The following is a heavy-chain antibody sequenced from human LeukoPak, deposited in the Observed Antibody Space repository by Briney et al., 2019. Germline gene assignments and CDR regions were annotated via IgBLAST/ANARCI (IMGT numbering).Heavy chain of an antibody. V-gene: IGHV3-21*01. J-gene: IGHJ4*02. CDR1: GFTFGTYS. CDR3: ARGVVGDSSGYIPLNH. Sequence: GGSLRPSCAASGFTFGTYSMNWVRQAPGKGLEWVSSISSSRSYIYYADSVKGRFTISRDNAKNSLYLQMNSLRAEDTAVYYCARGVVGDSSGYIPLNHWGQGTLVTVSS. CDR2: ISSSRSYI. D-gene: IGHD3-22*01.